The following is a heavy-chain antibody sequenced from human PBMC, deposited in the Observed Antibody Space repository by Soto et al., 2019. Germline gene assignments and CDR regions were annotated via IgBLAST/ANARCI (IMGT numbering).Heavy chain of an antibody. CDR2: ITRSSSPI. CDR1: GFTFSSYS. Sequence: GGSLRLSCAASGFTFSSYSMIWVRQAPGKGLEWLSYITRSSSPIYYTDSVKGRFTVSRDNGKNSLYLQMNTLRDEDTAVYYRVRLYTSGWYFDHWGQGTLVTVSS. D-gene: IGHD6-19*01. J-gene: IGHJ4*02. V-gene: IGHV3-48*02. CDR3: VRLYTSGWYFDH.